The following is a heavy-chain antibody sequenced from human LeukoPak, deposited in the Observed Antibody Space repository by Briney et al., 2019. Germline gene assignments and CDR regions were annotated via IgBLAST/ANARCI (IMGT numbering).Heavy chain of an antibody. V-gene: IGHV4-34*01. CDR2: INHSGGT. Sequence: SETLSLTCAVYGGSFSSYYWSRIRQPPGKGLQWIGEINHSGGTNYNPSLKSRVIISIDTSKNQFSLKVTSVTAADTAVYYCARGRYYGSGSHWYFDLWGRDTLVTVSS. D-gene: IGHD3-10*01. CDR3: ARGRYYGSGSHWYFDL. CDR1: GGSFSSYY. J-gene: IGHJ2*01.